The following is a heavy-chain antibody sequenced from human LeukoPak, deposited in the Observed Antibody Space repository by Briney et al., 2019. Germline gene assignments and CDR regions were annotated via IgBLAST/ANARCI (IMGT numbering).Heavy chain of an antibody. Sequence: SETLSLTCAVYGGSFSGYYWSWIRQPPGKGLEWIGETNHSGSTNYNPSLKSRVTISVDTSKNQFSLKLSSVTAADTAVYYCARGLYYYDSSGYSDDAFDIWGQGTMVTVSS. J-gene: IGHJ3*02. CDR2: TNHSGST. CDR3: ARGLYYYDSSGYSDDAFDI. V-gene: IGHV4-34*01. CDR1: GGSFSGYY. D-gene: IGHD3-22*01.